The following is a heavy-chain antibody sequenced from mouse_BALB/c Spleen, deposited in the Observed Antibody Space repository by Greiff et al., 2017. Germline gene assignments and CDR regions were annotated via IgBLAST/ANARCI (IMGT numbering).Heavy chain of an antibody. Sequence: EVNLVESGGGLVQPGGSLKLSCAASGFTFSSYTMSWVRQTPEKRLEWVAYISNGGGSTYYPDTVKGRFTISRDNAKNTLYLQMSSLKSEDTAMYYCARLYYRYDGGAMDYWGQGTSVTVSS. J-gene: IGHJ4*01. CDR1: GFTFSSYT. V-gene: IGHV5-12-2*01. CDR2: ISNGGGST. D-gene: IGHD2-14*01. CDR3: ARLYYRYDGGAMDY.